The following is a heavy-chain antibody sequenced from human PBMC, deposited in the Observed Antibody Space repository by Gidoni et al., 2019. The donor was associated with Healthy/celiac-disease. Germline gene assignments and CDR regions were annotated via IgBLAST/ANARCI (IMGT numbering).Heavy chain of an antibody. CDR1: GGSISSSSYY. D-gene: IGHD2-2*02. Sequence: QLQLQESGPGLVKPSETLSLTCTVSGGSISSSSYYWGWIRQPPGKGLAWIGSIYYSGSTYYNPSLKSRVTISVDTSKTQFSLKLSSVTAADTAVYYCARGIVVVPAAIRGGHNWFDPWGQGTLVTVSS. CDR2: IYYSGST. V-gene: IGHV4-39*01. CDR3: ARGIVVVPAAIRGGHNWFDP. J-gene: IGHJ5*02.